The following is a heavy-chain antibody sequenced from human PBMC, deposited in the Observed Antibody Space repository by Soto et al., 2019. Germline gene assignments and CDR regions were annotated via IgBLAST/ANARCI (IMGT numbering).Heavy chain of an antibody. CDR2: ITGGGSTT. J-gene: IGHJ4*02. CDR3: AKDSRRATVTYFDY. Sequence: GGSLRLSCVASRFAFSSYAMSWVRQAPGKGLEWVSGITGGGSTTFYAESAKGRFSISRDNSKNTLFLQMNSLRAEDTAIYYCAKDSRRATVTYFDYWGQGTLVTVSS. V-gene: IGHV3-23*01. D-gene: IGHD4-17*01. CDR1: RFAFSSYA.